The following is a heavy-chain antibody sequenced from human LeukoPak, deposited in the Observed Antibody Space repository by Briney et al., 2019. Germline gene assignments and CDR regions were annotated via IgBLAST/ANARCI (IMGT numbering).Heavy chain of an antibody. Sequence: GGSLRLSCAATGFTVSSNYMSWVRQAPGKGLEWVSVIYSGGSTYYADSVKGRFTLSRDNSKNTLYLQMNSLRAEDTAVYYCARSPSNIGYCSGGSCHRYYDYWGQGTLVTVSS. CDR3: ARSPSNIGYCSGGSCHRYYDY. D-gene: IGHD2-15*01. J-gene: IGHJ4*02. CDR1: GFTVSSNY. V-gene: IGHV3-53*01. CDR2: IYSGGST.